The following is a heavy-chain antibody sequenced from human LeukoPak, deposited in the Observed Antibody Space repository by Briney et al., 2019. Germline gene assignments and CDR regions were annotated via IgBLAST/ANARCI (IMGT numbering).Heavy chain of an antibody. J-gene: IGHJ3*02. CDR3: ARGHWDDAFDI. V-gene: IGHV3-21*01. CDR1: GFTFSSYS. Sequence: PGRSLRLSCAASGFTFSSYSMNWVRQAPGKGLEWVSSISSSSSYIYYADSLKGRFTISRDNAKNSLYLQMNSLRAEDTAVYYCARGHWDDAFDIWGQGTMVTVSS. D-gene: IGHD7-27*01. CDR2: ISSSSSYI.